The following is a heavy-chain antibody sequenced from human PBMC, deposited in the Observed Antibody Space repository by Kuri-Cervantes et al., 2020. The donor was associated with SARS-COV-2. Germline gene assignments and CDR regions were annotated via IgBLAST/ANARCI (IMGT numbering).Heavy chain of an antibody. J-gene: IGHJ5*02. D-gene: IGHD6-13*01. Sequence: GGSLRLSCEVSGFLFSASAIHWVRQGSGKGLEWVGRVRGKTNNYATAYAASVKGRFTISRDDSKNMAYLQMNSLKTEDTAVYYCARVFSSSWTLGWFDPWGQGTLVTVSS. V-gene: IGHV3-73*01. CDR1: GFLFSASA. CDR3: ARVFSSSWTLGWFDP. CDR2: VRGKTNNYAT.